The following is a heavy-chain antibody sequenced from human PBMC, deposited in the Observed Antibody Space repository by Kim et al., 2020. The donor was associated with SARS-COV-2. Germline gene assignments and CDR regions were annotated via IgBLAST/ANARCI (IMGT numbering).Heavy chain of an antibody. V-gene: IGHV5-51*01. CDR3: ARFHVTAGEYSDY. Sequence: SPSVQGQVTISADKSISTAYLQWSSLKGSDTAMYYCARFHVTAGEYSDYWGQGTLVTVSS. D-gene: IGHD6-6*01. J-gene: IGHJ4*02.